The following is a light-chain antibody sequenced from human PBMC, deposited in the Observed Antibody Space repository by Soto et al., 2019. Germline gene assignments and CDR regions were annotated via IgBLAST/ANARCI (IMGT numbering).Light chain of an antibody. CDR3: MQGTHWPIT. CDR1: QGFVHSDGIAY. CDR2: KVS. V-gene: IGKV2-30*02. Sequence: DVVMTQSPLSLPVTLLQPASISCXSNQGFVHSDGIAYFSWFQQRPGRSPRRLIYKVSNRDSGVPARFSGSGSGTDFALKISRVEAEDVGVYYCMQGTHWPITFGQGTRLEL. J-gene: IGKJ5*01.